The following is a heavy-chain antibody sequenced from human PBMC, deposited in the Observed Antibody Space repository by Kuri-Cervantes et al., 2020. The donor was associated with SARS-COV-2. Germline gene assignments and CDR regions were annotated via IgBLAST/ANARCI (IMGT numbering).Heavy chain of an antibody. Sequence: SAKVSCKASGGTFSNYAISWVRQATGQGLEWMGGIIPIFDTANYEQKFQGRVMITADESTSTAYMGLSSLRPEETAVYYCSTGVLNGRWTARYYYYMDVWGKGTTVTVSS. CDR2: IIPIFDTA. CDR3: STGVLNGRWTARYYYYMDV. V-gene: IGHV1-69*13. J-gene: IGHJ6*03. D-gene: IGHD3/OR15-3a*01. CDR1: GGTFSNYA.